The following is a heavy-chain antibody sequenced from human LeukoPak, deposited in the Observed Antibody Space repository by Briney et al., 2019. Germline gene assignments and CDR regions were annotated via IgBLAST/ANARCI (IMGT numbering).Heavy chain of an antibody. CDR3: AREVMGGSYDS. V-gene: IGHV1-69*13. CDR2: ITPIFGTA. J-gene: IGHJ4*02. D-gene: IGHD3-3*01. CDR1: GGTFSSYA. Sequence: ASVTVSCTASGGTFSSYAISWVRQAPGQGLEWMGGITPIFGTANYAQKFQGRVTITADESTSTAYMELSSLRSEDTAVYYCAREVMGGSYDSWGQGTLVTVSS.